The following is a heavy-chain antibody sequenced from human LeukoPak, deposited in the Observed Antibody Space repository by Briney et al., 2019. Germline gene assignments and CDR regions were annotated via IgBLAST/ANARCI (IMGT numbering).Heavy chain of an antibody. V-gene: IGHV1-18*01. CDR3: ARLYYDSSGYHWYFDL. D-gene: IGHD3-22*01. Sequence: ASVKVSCKASGYTFTSYGISWVRQAPGQGLEWMGLISAYNGNTNYAQKLQGRVNMTTDTSTSTAYMELRSLRSDDTAVYYCARLYYDSSGYHWYFDLWGRGTLVTVSS. CDR2: ISAYNGNT. CDR1: GYTFTSYG. J-gene: IGHJ2*01.